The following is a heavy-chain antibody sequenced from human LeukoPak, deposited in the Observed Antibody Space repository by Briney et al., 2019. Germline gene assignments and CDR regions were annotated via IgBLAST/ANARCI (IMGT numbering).Heavy chain of an antibody. CDR1: GGSISSYY. V-gene: IGHV4-59*08. Sequence: KTSETLSLTCTVSGGSISSYYWSWIRQPPGKGLEWIGYIYYTGSTNYNPSLKSRVTISVDTSKNQFSLKLSSVTAADTAVYYCARHGGYNWFDPWGQGTLVTVSS. D-gene: IGHD3-16*01. J-gene: IGHJ5*02. CDR2: IYYTGST. CDR3: ARHGGYNWFDP.